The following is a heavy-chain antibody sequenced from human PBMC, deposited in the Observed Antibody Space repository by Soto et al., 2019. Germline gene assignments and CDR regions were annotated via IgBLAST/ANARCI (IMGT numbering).Heavy chain of an antibody. CDR3: AKDSVPYSSGWFDY. V-gene: IGHV3-30*18. J-gene: IGHJ4*02. CDR1: GFTFSSYG. CDR2: ISYDGSNK. Sequence: PGGSLRLSCAASGFTFSSYGMHWVRQAPGKGLEWVAVISYDGSNKYYADSVKGRFTISRDNSKNTLYLQMNSLRAEDTAVYYCAKDSVPYSSGWFDYWGQGTLVTVSS. D-gene: IGHD6-19*01.